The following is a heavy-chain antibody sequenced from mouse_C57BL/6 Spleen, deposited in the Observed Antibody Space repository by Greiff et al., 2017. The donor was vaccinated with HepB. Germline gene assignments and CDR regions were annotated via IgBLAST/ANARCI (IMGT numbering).Heavy chain of an antibody. CDR1: GYTFTDYY. V-gene: IGHV1-76*01. CDR3: ARQGSSDTWFAY. CDR2: IYPGSGNT. D-gene: IGHD3-2*02. Sequence: QVQLQQSGAELVRPGASVKLSCKASGYTFTDYYINWVKQRPGQGLEWIARIYPGSGNTYYNEKFKGKATLTAEKSSSTAYMQLSSLTSEDSAVYFCARQGSSDTWFAYWGQGTLVTVSA. J-gene: IGHJ3*01.